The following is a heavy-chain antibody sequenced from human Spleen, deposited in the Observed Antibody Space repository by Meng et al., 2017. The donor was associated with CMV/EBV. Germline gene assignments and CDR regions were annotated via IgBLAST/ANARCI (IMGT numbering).Heavy chain of an antibody. CDR1: GGTFSTYA. CDR3: ARAGAAVTTNFDF. J-gene: IGHJ4*02. D-gene: IGHD4-17*01. V-gene: IGHV1-69*10. CDR2: IIPILGIA. Sequence: QVQLVQSGAEAKKPGSSVKVSCKASGGTFSTYAINWVRQAPGQGLEWMGGIIPILGIAKIAQKFQGRVTITADTFTKTAYMEMRSLRSDDSAIYYCARAGAAVTTNFDFWGQGTLVTVSS.